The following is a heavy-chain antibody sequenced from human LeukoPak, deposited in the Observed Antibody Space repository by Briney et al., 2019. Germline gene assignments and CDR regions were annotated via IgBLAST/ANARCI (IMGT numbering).Heavy chain of an antibody. V-gene: IGHV1-24*01. Sequence: ASVKVSCKVSGYTLTELSMHWVRQAPGKGLEWMGGFDPEDGETIYAQKFLGRVTMTEDTSTDTAYMELSSLRSEDTAVYYCATAPRVLRFLEWLSVWGQGTLVTVSS. J-gene: IGHJ4*02. CDR2: FDPEDGET. D-gene: IGHD3-3*01. CDR1: GYTLTELS. CDR3: ATAPRVLRFLEWLSV.